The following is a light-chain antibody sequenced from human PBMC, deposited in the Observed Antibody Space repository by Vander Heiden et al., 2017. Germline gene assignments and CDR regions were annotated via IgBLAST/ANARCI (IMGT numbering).Light chain of an antibody. J-gene: IGKJ4*01. V-gene: IGKV4-1*01. Sequence: DIVMTQSPDSLAVSLGETATINCKSSQSVLYSSNNKNYLAWYQQKPGQPPKLLIYWASTRESGVPDRFSGSGSGTDFTLTISSLQAEDVAVYYCQQDDSTPLTFGGGTKVEIK. CDR3: QQDDSTPLT. CDR2: WAS. CDR1: QSVLYSSNNKNY.